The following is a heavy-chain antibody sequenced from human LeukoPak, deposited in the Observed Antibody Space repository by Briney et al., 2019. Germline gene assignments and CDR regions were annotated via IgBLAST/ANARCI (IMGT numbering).Heavy chain of an antibody. V-gene: IGHV4-30-4*01. CDR1: GGSTSSTNYY. J-gene: IGHJ4*02. Sequence: PSETLSLTCTVSGGSTSSTNYYWSWIRQPPGKGLEWIGFIYYRGGTSYNPALKSRLSISVDTSENRFSLRLDSVTAADTAVYYCARDFFGLGGIDYWGQGALVTVSS. D-gene: IGHD3-16*01. CDR3: ARDFFGLGGIDY. CDR2: IYYRGGT.